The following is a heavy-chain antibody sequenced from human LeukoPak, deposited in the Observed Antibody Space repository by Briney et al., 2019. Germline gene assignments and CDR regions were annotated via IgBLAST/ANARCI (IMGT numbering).Heavy chain of an antibody. D-gene: IGHD4-17*01. J-gene: IGHJ6*03. V-gene: IGHV1-69*05. CDR1: GGTFSSYA. Sequence: SVKVSCKASGGTFSSYAISWVRQAPGQGLEWMGGIIPIFGTANYAQKFQGRVTITTDESTSTAYMELSSLRSEDTAVYYCARDYGDYGYYYYMDVWGKGTTVTVSS. CDR3: ARDYGDYGYYYYMDV. CDR2: IIPIFGTA.